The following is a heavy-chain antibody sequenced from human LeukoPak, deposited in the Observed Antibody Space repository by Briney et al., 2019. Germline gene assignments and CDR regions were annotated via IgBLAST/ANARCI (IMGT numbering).Heavy chain of an antibody. CDR3: GRRTYYDTLTGYNYWYFDL. D-gene: IGHD3-9*01. CDR2: TYYRSKWYN. J-gene: IGHJ2*01. Sequence: SQTLSLTCAISGDSVSSNSAAWNWIRQSPSRGLEWLGRTYYRSKWYNDYAVSVKSRITINPDTSKNQFSMRLTSVTAADTAVYYCGRRTYYDTLTGYNYWYFDLWGRGTLVTVSS. CDR1: GDSVSSNSAA. V-gene: IGHV6-1*01.